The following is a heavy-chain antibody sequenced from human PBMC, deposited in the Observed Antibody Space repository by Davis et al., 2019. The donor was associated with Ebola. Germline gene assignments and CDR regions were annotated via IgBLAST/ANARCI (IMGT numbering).Heavy chain of an antibody. D-gene: IGHD2-2*01. CDR3: ATNCSGATCYSGGDY. J-gene: IGHJ4*02. Sequence: GESLKISCAASGFSVSDYPVHWVRQAPGKGLEWVSLISYDGSNKFYAASVKGRFTISRDNSKNSLYLDMRSLRADDTAVYYCATNCSGATCYSGGDYWGQGTLVTVSS. CDR1: GFSVSDYP. CDR2: ISYDGSNK. V-gene: IGHV3-30-3*01.